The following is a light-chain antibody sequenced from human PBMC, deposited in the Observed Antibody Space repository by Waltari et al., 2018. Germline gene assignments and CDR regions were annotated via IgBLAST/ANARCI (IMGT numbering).Light chain of an antibody. V-gene: IGLV1-44*01. J-gene: IGLJ1*01. CDR1: SSNVGSNP. CDR3: AAWDNSLSALV. CDR2: GND. Sequence: QAVLTQPPSASGTPGQRVTMSCSGTSSNVGSNPVNWYQQLPGTAPKLLIYGNDQRPSGVLDRFSGSKSGTSGSLAISGLQSEDEADYYCAAWDNSLSALVFGTGTKVTVL.